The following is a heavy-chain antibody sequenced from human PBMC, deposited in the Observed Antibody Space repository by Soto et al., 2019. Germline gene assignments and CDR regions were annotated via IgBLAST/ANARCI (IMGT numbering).Heavy chain of an antibody. CDR2: IYAGGSP. CDR3: ARALNDYNFDY. CDR1: GFIVSNYY. D-gene: IGHD4-4*01. V-gene: IGHV3-66*01. Sequence: GGSLRLSCAASGFIVSNYYMGWVRQAPGKGLEWVSIIYAGGSPYSADSVKDRFTISRDISKNTLYLQMNSLRAEDTAVYYCARALNDYNFDYWGQGALVTVSS. J-gene: IGHJ4*02.